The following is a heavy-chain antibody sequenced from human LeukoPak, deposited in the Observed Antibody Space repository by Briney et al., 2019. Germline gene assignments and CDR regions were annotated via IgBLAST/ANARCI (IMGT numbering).Heavy chain of an antibody. D-gene: IGHD4-17*01. V-gene: IGHV3-30*02. CDR3: AKDLLYGDYVLDY. CDR1: GFTFSTYG. CDR2: IRYDGSNK. J-gene: IGHJ4*02. Sequence: GGSLRLSCVASGFTFSTYGMHWVRQAPGKGLEWVAFIRYDGSNKYYADSVKGRFTISRDNSKNTLYLQMNSLRAEDTAVYYCAKDLLYGDYVLDYWGQGTLVTVSS.